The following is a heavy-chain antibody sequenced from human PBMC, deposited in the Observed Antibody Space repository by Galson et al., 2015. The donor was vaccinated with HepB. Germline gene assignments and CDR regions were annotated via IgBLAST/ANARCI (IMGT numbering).Heavy chain of an antibody. CDR2: IYWDDDK. CDR1: GFSLSTSGVG. Sequence: PALVKPTQTLTLTCTFSGFSLSTSGVGVGWIRQPPGKALEWLALIYWDDDKRYSPSLKSRLTITKDTSKNQVVLTMTNMDPVDTATYYCAHSPKYCSSTSCYGYYYYGMDVWGQGTTVTVSS. V-gene: IGHV2-5*02. D-gene: IGHD2-2*01. J-gene: IGHJ6*02. CDR3: AHSPKYCSSTSCYGYYYYGMDV.